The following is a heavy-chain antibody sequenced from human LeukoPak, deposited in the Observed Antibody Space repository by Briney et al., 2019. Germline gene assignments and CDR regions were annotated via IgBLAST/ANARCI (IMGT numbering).Heavy chain of an antibody. CDR3: ARDCSGGTCYLGVLDY. Sequence: SETLSLTCTVSGGSISSSSYYWVWIRQPPGKGLEWIGSIHYSGTTYYNPSLKSRVTISVDTSKNQFSLKLSSVTAADTAVYYCARDCSGGTCYLGVLDYWGQGIVVTVSS. CDR2: IHYSGTT. D-gene: IGHD2-15*01. CDR1: GGSISSSSYY. V-gene: IGHV4-39*07. J-gene: IGHJ4*02.